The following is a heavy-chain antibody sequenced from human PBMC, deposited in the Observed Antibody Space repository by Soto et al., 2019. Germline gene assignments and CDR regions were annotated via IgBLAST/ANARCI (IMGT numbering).Heavy chain of an antibody. CDR3: ARDTYYYDSSGAPRGAFDI. CDR1: GGSISSGGYY. V-gene: IGHV4-31*03. Sequence: TSETLSLTCTVSGGSISSGGYYWSWIRQHPGKGLERIGYIYFSGGTYYNPSLKSRLAISVDTSKNQFSLKLSSVTAADTAVYYCARDTYYYDSSGAPRGAFDIWGQGTMVTVSS. J-gene: IGHJ3*02. D-gene: IGHD3-22*01. CDR2: IYFSGGT.